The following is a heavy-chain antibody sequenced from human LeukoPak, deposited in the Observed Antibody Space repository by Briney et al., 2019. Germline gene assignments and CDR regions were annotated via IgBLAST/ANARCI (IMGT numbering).Heavy chain of an antibody. CDR2: ISSSGSTT. CDR3: ATGSSSSFDY. J-gene: IGHJ4*02. Sequence: GGSLRLSCAVSGFTFSYYSMNWVRQAPGKGLEWVSYISSSGSTTYYADSVKGRFTVSRDNAKNSVYLQMNSLRAEDTAVHYCATGSSSSFDYWGQGTLVTVSA. D-gene: IGHD6-13*01. V-gene: IGHV3-48*04. CDR1: GFTFSYYS.